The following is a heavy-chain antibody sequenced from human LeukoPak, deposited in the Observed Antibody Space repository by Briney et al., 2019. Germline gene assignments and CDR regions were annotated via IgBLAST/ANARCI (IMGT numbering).Heavy chain of an antibody. CDR3: ARLRNYYDSSGYTFDY. CDR1: GGSFSGYY. CDR2: INHSGST. J-gene: IGHJ4*02. V-gene: IGHV4-34*01. D-gene: IGHD3-22*01. Sequence: SETLSLTCAVYGGSFSGYYWSWIRQPPGKGLEWIGEINHSGSTNYNPSLKSRVTISVDTSKNQFSLDLSSVTAADTAVYYCARLRNYYDSSGYTFDYWGQGTLVTVSS.